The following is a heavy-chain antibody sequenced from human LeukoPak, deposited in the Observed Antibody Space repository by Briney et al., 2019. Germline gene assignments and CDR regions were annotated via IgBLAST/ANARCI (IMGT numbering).Heavy chain of an antibody. CDR2: FYSGGST. Sequence: GGSLRLSCAASGFTVSSNYMSWVRQAPGKGLEWVSVFYSGGSTYYADSVKGRFTISRDNSENTVYLQVNSLRAEDTAVYYCARGDGYNFWDYWGQGTLVTVSS. V-gene: IGHV3-53*01. J-gene: IGHJ4*02. D-gene: IGHD5-24*01. CDR1: GFTVSSNY. CDR3: ARGDGYNFWDY.